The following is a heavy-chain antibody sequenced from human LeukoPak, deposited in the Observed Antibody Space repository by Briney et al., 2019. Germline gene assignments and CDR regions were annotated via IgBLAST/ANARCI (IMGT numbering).Heavy chain of an antibody. CDR3: ARTTVTIRAQYYYYYMDV. CDR1: GGSLSSHY. CDR2: IYYSGST. J-gene: IGHJ6*03. V-gene: IGHV4-59*11. D-gene: IGHD4-17*01. Sequence: SETLSLACTVSGGSLSSHYWSWVRHPPGKGREWIGYIYYSGSTNYNTSLKSRVTISVDTSKNQFSLKLSSVTAADTAVYYCARTTVTIRAQYYYYYMDVWGKGTTVTVSS.